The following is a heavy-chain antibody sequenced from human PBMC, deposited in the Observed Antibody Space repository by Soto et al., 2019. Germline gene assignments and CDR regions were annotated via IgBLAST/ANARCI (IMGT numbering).Heavy chain of an antibody. V-gene: IGHV4-31*03. J-gene: IGHJ6*03. CDR2: IYYSGST. D-gene: IGHD2-2*01. CDR1: GGSISSGGYY. CDR3: ARKIVVVAAAMMYYYYMDV. Sequence: QVQLQESGPGLVKPSQTLSLTCTVSGGSISSGGYYWSWIRQHPGKGLEWIGYIYYSGSTYYNPSLKSRVTISVDTSKNQFSLKLSSVTAADTAVYYCARKIVVVAAAMMYYYYMDVWGKGTTVTVSS.